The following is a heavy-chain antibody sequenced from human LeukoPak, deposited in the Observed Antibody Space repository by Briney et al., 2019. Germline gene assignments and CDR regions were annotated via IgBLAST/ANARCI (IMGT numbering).Heavy chain of an antibody. J-gene: IGHJ6*03. CDR3: ARVTGSSSPALIPIYYMDV. V-gene: IGHV4-59*01. Sequence: PSETLSLTCTVSGGSISSYYWSWIRQPPGKGLEWFGYIYYSGSTNYNPFLKSRVTISVDTSKNEFSLKLSSVTAGDTAHHYCARVTGSSSPALIPIYYMDVWGKGTTVTVSS. D-gene: IGHD6-6*01. CDR1: GGSISSYY. CDR2: IYYSGST.